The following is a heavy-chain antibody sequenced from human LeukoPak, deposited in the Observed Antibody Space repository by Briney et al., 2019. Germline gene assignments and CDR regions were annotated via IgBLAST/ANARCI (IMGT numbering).Heavy chain of an antibody. Sequence: PGGSLRLSCAASGFTVSSNYMSWVRQAPGKGLEGVSVIYSGGSTYYADSVKGRFTISRDNSKNTLYLQMNSLRAEDTAVYYCARTSSIAAALYAEYFQHWGQGTLVTVSS. V-gene: IGHV3-53*01. CDR1: GFTVSSNY. J-gene: IGHJ1*01. CDR2: IYSGGST. CDR3: ARTSSIAAALYAEYFQH. D-gene: IGHD6-13*01.